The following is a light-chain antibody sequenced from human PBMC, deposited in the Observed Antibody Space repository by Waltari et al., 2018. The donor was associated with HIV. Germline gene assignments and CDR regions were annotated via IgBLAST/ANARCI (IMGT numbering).Light chain of an antibody. CDR3: CSYAGIETFWV. Sequence: QSALTQPRSVSGTPGQSVTISCSGTSRDVGGYNYVSWYQKHPGKAPKVIIYDVNKRPSGVPDRFSGSKSGNTASLIISGLQGDDEVIYFCCSYAGIETFWVFGGGTKVTVL. CDR2: DVN. V-gene: IGLV2-11*01. CDR1: SRDVGGYNY. J-gene: IGLJ3*02.